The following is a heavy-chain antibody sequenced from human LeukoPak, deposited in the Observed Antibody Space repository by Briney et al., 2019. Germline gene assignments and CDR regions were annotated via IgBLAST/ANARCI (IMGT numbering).Heavy chain of an antibody. CDR1: GYTLINYG. Sequence: ASVKVSCKASGYTLINYGISWVRQAPGQGLEGMGWISFKNGNTNSAQKLQGRVTMTTDTSTRTAYMELMSLRSDDTAVYYCAKGGSTRPWSFDIWGQGTMVTVSS. V-gene: IGHV1-18*01. CDR2: ISFKNGNT. CDR3: AKGGSTRPWSFDI. J-gene: IGHJ3*02. D-gene: IGHD2-2*01.